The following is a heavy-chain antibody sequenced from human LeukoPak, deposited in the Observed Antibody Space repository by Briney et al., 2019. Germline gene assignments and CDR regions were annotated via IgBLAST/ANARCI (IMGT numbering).Heavy chain of an antibody. CDR1: GYTFTGYY. CDR2: INPNSGGT. D-gene: IGHD3-10*01. J-gene: IGHJ6*03. CDR3: ARSYYYGSGSPYYYYYMDV. V-gene: IGHV1-2*02. Sequence: ASVKVSCKASGYTFTGYYMHWVRQAPGQGLEWMGWINPNSGGTNYAQKFQGRVTMTRDTSISTAYMELSRLRSDDTAVYYCARSYYYGSGSPYYYYYMDVWGKGTTVTISS.